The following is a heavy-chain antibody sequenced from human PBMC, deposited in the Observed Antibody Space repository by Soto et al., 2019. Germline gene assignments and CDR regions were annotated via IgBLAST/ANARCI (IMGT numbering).Heavy chain of an antibody. CDR3: AADCSSTSCYSGNFDY. V-gene: IGHV3-30-3*01. CDR1: GFTFSSYA. Sequence: LRLSCAASGFTFSSYAMHWVRQAPGKGLEWVAVISYDGSNKYYADSVKGRFTISRDNSKNTLYLQMNSLRAEDTAVYYCAADCSSTSCYSGNFDYWGQGTLVTVSS. D-gene: IGHD2-2*01. J-gene: IGHJ4*02. CDR2: ISYDGSNK.